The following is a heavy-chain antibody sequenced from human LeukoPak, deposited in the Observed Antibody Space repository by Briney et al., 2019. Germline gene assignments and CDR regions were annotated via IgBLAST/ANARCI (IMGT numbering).Heavy chain of an antibody. Sequence: PGGSLRLSCAASGFTFSSYSMNWVRQAPGKGLEGVSSISSSSSYIYCADSVKGRFTISRDHAKKALYLQMNSLSAEDTAVYYCARESYGAGSYYNRGPPDYWGQGTLGTVSS. CDR1: GFTFSSYS. CDR2: ISSSSSYI. V-gene: IGHV3-21*01. CDR3: ARESYGAGSYYNRGPPDY. J-gene: IGHJ4*02. D-gene: IGHD3-10*01.